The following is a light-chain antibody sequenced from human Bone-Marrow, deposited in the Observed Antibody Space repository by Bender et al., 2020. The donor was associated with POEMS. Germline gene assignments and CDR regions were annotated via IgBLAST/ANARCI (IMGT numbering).Light chain of an antibody. J-gene: IGLJ1*01. CDR3: SSYASSSSHV. CDR1: SSDVGGYVY. CDR2: DVT. Sequence: QSALTQPASLSGSPGQSITISCTGTSSDVGGYVYVSWYQLRPGEAPTLLIYDVTNRPSGVPPRFSGSKSGNTASLTISGLQVEDDADYYCSSYASSSSHVFGTGTKVTVL. V-gene: IGLV2-14*03.